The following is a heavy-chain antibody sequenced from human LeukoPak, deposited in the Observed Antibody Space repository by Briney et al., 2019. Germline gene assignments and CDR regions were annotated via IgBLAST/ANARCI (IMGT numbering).Heavy chain of an antibody. V-gene: IGHV4-34*01. Sequence: SQTLSLTCAVYGVSFSGYYWSWLRQPPGKGLEWLGEINHSGSTNYNPSLKSRVTISVDTSKNQFSLKLSTVTAADTAVYYCARGLSSTSCYWCPNWFDPWGQGTLVTVSS. D-gene: IGHD2-2*01. J-gene: IGHJ5*02. CDR2: INHSGST. CDR3: ARGLSSTSCYWCPNWFDP. CDR1: GVSFSGYY.